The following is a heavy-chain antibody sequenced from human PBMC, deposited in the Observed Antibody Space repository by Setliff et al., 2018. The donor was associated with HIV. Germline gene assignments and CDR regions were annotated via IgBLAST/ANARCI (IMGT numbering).Heavy chain of an antibody. D-gene: IGHD5-18*01. CDR3: ARVGYKDASDI. V-gene: IGHV3-23*01. CDR2: ISGSGNTK. CDR1: GFTFSSYA. Sequence: GGSLRLSCAASGFTFSSYAMNWVRQAPGKGLEWVSAISGSGNTKYYADSVTGRFTISRDNSKNTLYLQMDSLRIEDTAVYYCARVGYKDASDIWGQGTMVTVSS. J-gene: IGHJ3*02.